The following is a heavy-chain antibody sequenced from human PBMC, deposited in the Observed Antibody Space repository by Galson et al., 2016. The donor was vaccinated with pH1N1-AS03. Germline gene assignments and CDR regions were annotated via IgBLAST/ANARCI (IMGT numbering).Heavy chain of an antibody. CDR3: GRHLRNSYSMDV. CDR2: IYYTGDI. CDR1: GGSINSYY. V-gene: IGHV4-59*08. Sequence: TLSLTCTVSGGSINSYYWPWIRQPPGKGLEWIGQIYYTGDIIYTPSLRSRVTISVDTSKNQLSLSLSSVTAADTAVYYCGRHLRNSYSMDVWGQGTTVTVSS. J-gene: IGHJ6*02. D-gene: IGHD2-21*01.